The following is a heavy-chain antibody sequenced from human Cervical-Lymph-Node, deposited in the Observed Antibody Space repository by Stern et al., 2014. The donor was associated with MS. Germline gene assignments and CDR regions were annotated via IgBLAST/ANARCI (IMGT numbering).Heavy chain of an antibody. D-gene: IGHD5-12*01. J-gene: IGHJ4*02. CDR3: ARLGSGYDSSYLDF. CDR1: GGTFSTER. CDR2: IIPIFGPA. Sequence: VQLVQSGSVAKKPGSSVKVSCKVSGGTFSTERISWVRQAPGQGLAWMGSIIPIFGPADYARQFQDRVTIIADESTSEVHMELSSLRSEDTGVYYCARLGSGYDSSYLDFWGQGSLVTVSS. V-gene: IGHV1-69*01.